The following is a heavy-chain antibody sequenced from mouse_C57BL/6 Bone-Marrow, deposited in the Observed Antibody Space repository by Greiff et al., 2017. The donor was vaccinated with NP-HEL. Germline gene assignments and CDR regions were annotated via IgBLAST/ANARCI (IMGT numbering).Heavy chain of an antibody. CDR2: INPNNGGT. CDR3: AKRKAYWYFDV. Sequence: EVQLVESGPELVKPGASVKMSCKASGYTFTDYNMHWVKQSHGKSLEWIGYINPNNGGTSYNQKFKGKATLTVNKSSSTAYMELRSLTSEDSAVYYCAKRKAYWYFDVWGTGTTVTVSS. V-gene: IGHV1-22*01. J-gene: IGHJ1*03. CDR1: GYTFTDYN.